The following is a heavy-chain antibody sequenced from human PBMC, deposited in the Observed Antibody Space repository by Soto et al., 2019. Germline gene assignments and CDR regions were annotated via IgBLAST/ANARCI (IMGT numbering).Heavy chain of an antibody. CDR3: SGQWLTGYGPFHP. CDR2: IHSSGYT. D-gene: IGHD6-19*01. J-gene: IGHJ5*02. Sequence: QLQLQESGPGLVKPSGTLSLTCAVSGGSVNTNKWWSWVPQPPGKGLEWIGEIHSSGYTNYNPSLKSRFTIVVDKTKKQLAVKLPSVAAADTAVYFCSGQWLTGYGPFHPVCQATLVTVSS. CDR1: GGSVNTNKW. V-gene: IGHV4-4*02.